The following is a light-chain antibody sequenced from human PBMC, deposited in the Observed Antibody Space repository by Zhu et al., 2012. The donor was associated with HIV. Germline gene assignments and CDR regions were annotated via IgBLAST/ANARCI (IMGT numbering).Light chain of an antibody. CDR3: HQYLSSPET. Sequence: EIVLTQSPGTLSLSPGDRATLSCRASQGVTNDYLAWYQQKPGQAPRLLIYGASSRATGIPDRFSGSGSGTDFILTISRVEPEDFAVYYCHQYLSSPETFGQGTKVEIK. CDR2: GAS. CDR1: QGVTNDY. J-gene: IGKJ1*01. V-gene: IGKV3-20*01.